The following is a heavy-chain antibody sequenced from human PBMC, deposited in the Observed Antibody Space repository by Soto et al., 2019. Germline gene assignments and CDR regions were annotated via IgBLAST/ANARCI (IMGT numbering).Heavy chain of an antibody. CDR1: GFTFSSYA. CDR3: AKDGGPYSSGFRWFDP. Sequence: GGSLRLSCAASGFTFSSYAMSWVRQAPGKGLEWVSAISGSGGSTYYADSVKGRFTISRDNSKNTLYLQMNSLRAEDTAVYYCAKDGGPYSSGFRWFDPWGQGTLVTVSS. CDR2: ISGSGGST. D-gene: IGHD6-19*01. V-gene: IGHV3-23*01. J-gene: IGHJ5*02.